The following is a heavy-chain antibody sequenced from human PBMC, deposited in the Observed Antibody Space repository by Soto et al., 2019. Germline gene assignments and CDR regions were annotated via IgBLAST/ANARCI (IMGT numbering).Heavy chain of an antibody. Sequence: SETLSLTCTVSGSSLSGHYWSWMRQPPGKGLECIGYIYYGGSPNYNPSLKSRVTISVDTPKTQFSLELSSVTAADTAVYYCARALDVAMASKDNWFDPWGQGTLVTVSS. J-gene: IGHJ5*02. V-gene: IGHV4-59*08. CDR3: ARALDVAMASKDNWFDP. CDR2: IYYGGSP. D-gene: IGHD2-2*01. CDR1: GSSLSGHY.